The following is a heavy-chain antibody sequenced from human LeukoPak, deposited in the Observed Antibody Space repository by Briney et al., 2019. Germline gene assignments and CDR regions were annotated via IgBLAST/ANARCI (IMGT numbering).Heavy chain of an antibody. Sequence: KPSETLSLTCTVSGGSISSSSYYWGWIRQPPGKGLEWIGSIYYSGSTYYNPSLESRVTISVDTSKNQFSPKLSSVTAADTAVYYCARRVVVVTAGYYYYYYMDVWGKGTTVTVSS. V-gene: IGHV4-39*01. D-gene: IGHD2-21*02. CDR2: IYYSGST. J-gene: IGHJ6*03. CDR3: ARRVVVVTAGYYYYYYMDV. CDR1: GGSISSSSYY.